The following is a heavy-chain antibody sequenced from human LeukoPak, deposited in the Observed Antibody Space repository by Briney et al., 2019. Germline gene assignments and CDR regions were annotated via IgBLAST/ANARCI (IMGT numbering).Heavy chain of an antibody. V-gene: IGHV1-2*02. D-gene: IGHD6-13*01. Sequence: GASVKVSCKASGYTFTGYYMHWVRQAPGQGLEWMGWINPNSGGTNYAQKFQGRVTMTRDTAISTAYMELSRLRADDTAVYYWARVMXYSTAAARPLDYWGQGTLVTVSS. CDR3: ARVMXYSTAAARPLDY. CDR2: INPNSGGT. CDR1: GYTFTGYY. J-gene: IGHJ4*02.